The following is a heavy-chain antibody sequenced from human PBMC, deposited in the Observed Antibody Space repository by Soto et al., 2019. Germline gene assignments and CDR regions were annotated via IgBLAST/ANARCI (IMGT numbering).Heavy chain of an antibody. Sequence: PGGSLRLSCAASGFTFTRYSMNWVRQAPGKGLEWVSSISSTTNDIYYGDSMKGRFTISRDNAKNSLYLEMNSLIAEDTAVYYCARESEDLTSNFDYWGQGSLVTVSS. CDR3: ARESEDLTSNFDY. CDR2: ISSTTNDI. J-gene: IGHJ4*02. V-gene: IGHV3-21*06. D-gene: IGHD2-15*01. CDR1: GFTFTRYS.